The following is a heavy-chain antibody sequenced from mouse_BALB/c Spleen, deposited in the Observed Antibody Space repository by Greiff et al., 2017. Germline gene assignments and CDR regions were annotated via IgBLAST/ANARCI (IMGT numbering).Heavy chain of an antibody. CDR1: GYTFTSYW. D-gene: IGHD3-1*01. J-gene: IGHJ2*01. Sequence: VQGVESGAELAKPGASVKMSCKASGYTFTSYWMHWVKQRPGQGLEWIGYINPSTGYTEYNQKFKDKATLTADKSSSTAYMQLSSLTSEDSAVYYCARQLLDYWGQGTTLTVSS. CDR2: INPSTGYT. V-gene: IGHV1-7*01. CDR3: ARQLLDY.